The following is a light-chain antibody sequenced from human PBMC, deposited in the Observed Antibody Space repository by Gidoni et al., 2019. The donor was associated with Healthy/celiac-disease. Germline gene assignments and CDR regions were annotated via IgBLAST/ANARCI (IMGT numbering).Light chain of an antibody. J-gene: IGKJ1*01. CDR1: QSVLYSSNNKNY. CDR3: QQYNSTLRT. Sequence: DIVLTQPPVSPAVSLGERATINGKSSQSVLYSSNNKNYVAWYQQKPGPPPKLLIYWASTREPVVPDLISGSWCWADFTLTSSGLQAEYGAFYYCQQYNSTLRTFXQXTRVEIK. CDR2: WAS. V-gene: IGKV4-1*01.